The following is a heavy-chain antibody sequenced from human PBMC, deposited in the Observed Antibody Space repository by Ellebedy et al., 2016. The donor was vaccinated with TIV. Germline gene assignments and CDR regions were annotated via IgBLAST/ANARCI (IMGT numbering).Heavy chain of an antibody. Sequence: GGSLRLSXAVSGFTFSNYPMCWVRQAPGMGPEWVSSIGIAGATYYADSVKGRFTISRDNSKNTVYLQMNSLRVEDTAVYYCARVGFLGWPLEYWGRGTLVTVSS. CDR1: GFTFSNYP. CDR3: ARVGFLGWPLEY. J-gene: IGHJ4*02. CDR2: IGIAGAT. V-gene: IGHV3-23*01. D-gene: IGHD7-27*01.